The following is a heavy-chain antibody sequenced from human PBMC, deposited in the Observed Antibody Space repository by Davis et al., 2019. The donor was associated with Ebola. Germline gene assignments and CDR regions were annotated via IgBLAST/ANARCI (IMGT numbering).Heavy chain of an antibody. J-gene: IGHJ4*02. D-gene: IGHD6-6*01. V-gene: IGHV1-3*01. CDR2: INAGNGNT. CDR1: GYTFSTYG. CDR3: HIAARRGHLIDY. Sequence: AASVKVSCKASGYTFSTYGLHWVRQAPGQSLEWVGWINAGNGNTKYSQKFQGRVTITADESTSTAYMELSSLRSEDTAVYYCHIAARRGHLIDYWGQGTLVTVSS.